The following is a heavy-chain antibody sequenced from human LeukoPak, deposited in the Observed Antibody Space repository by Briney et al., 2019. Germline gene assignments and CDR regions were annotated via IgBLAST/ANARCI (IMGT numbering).Heavy chain of an antibody. Sequence: GGSLRLSCAASGFTFSSYAMSWVRQAPGKGLEWVSSISGSGSSTYYADSVKGRFTISRDNSKNTLYLQMNSLTAEDTAVYYCAKRVRYGSGNYHFDHWGQGTLVTVSS. CDR3: AKRVRYGSGNYHFDH. CDR2: ISGSGSST. D-gene: IGHD3-10*01. J-gene: IGHJ4*02. V-gene: IGHV3-23*01. CDR1: GFTFSSYA.